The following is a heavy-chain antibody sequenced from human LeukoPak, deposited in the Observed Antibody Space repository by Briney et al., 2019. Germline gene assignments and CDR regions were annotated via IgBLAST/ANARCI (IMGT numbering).Heavy chain of an antibody. CDR1: GGSISSSAYY. V-gene: IGHV4-39*07. CDR2: IYYSGST. D-gene: IGHD6-19*01. CDR3: ARGGGSSGWVAFDI. J-gene: IGHJ3*02. Sequence: SETLSLTCTVSGGSISSSAYYWGWIRQPPGKGLEWIGNIYYSGSTYYNPSLKSRVTISVDTSKNQFSLKLSSVTAADTAVYYCARGGGSSGWVAFDIWGQGTTVTVSS.